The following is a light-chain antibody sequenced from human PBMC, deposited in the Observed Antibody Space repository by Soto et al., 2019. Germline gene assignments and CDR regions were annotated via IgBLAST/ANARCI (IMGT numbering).Light chain of an antibody. CDR3: ASWDDSMNGPV. Sequence: QSALTQPPSASGSPGQRVTICCSGSSSNVGGNPVNWYQHVPTTAPKLLIYTNTQRPSGVPDRFSGSKSGTSASLAISGLQSEDEADYYCASWDDSMNGPVFGTGTKVTVL. CDR1: SSNVGGNP. J-gene: IGLJ1*01. V-gene: IGLV1-44*01. CDR2: TNT.